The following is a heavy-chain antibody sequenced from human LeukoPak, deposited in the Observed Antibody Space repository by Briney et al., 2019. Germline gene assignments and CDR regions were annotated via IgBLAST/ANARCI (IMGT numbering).Heavy chain of an antibody. Sequence: SETLSLTCAVYGGPFSGYYWSWIRQPPGKGLEWIGEINHSGSTNYNPSLKSRVTISVDTSKNQFSLKLSSVTAADTAVYYCARGRVRLDPWGQGTLVTVSS. J-gene: IGHJ5*02. CDR2: INHSGST. V-gene: IGHV4-34*01. CDR1: GGPFSGYY. CDR3: ARGRVRLDP.